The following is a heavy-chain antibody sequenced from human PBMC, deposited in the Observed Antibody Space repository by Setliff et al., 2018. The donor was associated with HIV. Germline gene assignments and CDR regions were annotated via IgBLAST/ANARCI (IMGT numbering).Heavy chain of an antibody. CDR2: IYYSGST. J-gene: IGHJ4*02. Sequence: PSETLSLTCTVSGGSISSSSYYWGWIRQPPGKGLEWIGSIYYSGSTYYNPSLKSRVTISVDTSKNQFSLKLSSVTAADTATYYCARGSHGTSWTDYWGQGTLVTVSS. CDR3: ARGSHGTSWTDY. CDR1: GGSISSSSYY. V-gene: IGHV4-39*07. D-gene: IGHD6-13*01.